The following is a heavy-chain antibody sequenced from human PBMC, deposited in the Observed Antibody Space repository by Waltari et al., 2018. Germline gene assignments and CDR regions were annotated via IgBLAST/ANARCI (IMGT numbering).Heavy chain of an antibody. CDR1: SESFSAYS. D-gene: IGHD3-3*01. J-gene: IGHJ4*02. Sequence: QVQLQQWGVGLLKPSETLSLTCAVSSESFSAYSWNWIRQPPGKGLEWIGEINYSGNTNDNASPGRRVTILADAAKIQVSLKLRAATAADTAMYYCARGRPSDDGRLLGFFDWGQGILVTVAS. V-gene: IGHV4-34*01. CDR3: ARGRPSDDGRLLGFFD. CDR2: INYSGNT.